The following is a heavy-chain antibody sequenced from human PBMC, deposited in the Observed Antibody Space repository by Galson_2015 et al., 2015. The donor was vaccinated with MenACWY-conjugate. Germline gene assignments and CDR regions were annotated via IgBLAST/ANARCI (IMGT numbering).Heavy chain of an antibody. D-gene: IGHD6-19*01. V-gene: IGHV3-30*02. CDR2: IRYDGSNK. Sequence: SLRLSCAASGFTFSSYGMHWVRQAPGKGLEWVAFIRYDGSNKYYADSVKGRFTISRDNSKNTLYLQMNSLRAEDTAVYYCAKDGSGWSTYYFDYWGQGTLVTVSS. CDR3: AKDGSGWSTYYFDY. CDR1: GFTFSSYG. J-gene: IGHJ4*02.